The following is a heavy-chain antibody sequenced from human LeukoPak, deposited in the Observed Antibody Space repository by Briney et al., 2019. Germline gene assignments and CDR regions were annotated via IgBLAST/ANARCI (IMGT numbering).Heavy chain of an antibody. CDR2: ISSSSVDK. CDR1: GFTFSSYS. CDR3: ASGTYRLGDY. D-gene: IGHD3-10*01. V-gene: IGHV3-21*01. J-gene: IGHJ4*02. Sequence: GGSLRLSCAASGFTFSSYSMNWVRQAPGKGLEWVSGISSSSVDKHYADSVKGRFRVSRDNSKSTLYLEMNSLRTEDTAFYFCASGTYRLGDYWGQGTLVAVS.